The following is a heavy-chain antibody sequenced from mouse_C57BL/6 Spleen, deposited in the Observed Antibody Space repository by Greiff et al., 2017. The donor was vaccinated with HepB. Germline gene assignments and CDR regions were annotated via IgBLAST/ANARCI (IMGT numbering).Heavy chain of an antibody. Sequence: QVQLQQPGAELVKPGASVKVSCKASGYTFTSYWMHWVKQRPGQGLEWIGRIHPSDSDTNYNQKFKGKATLTVDKSSSTAYMQLSSLTSEDSAVYYCAIRSHYYGSSYGYFDVWGTGTTVTVSS. CDR2: IHPSDSDT. CDR1: GYTFTSYW. V-gene: IGHV1-74*01. D-gene: IGHD1-1*01. CDR3: AIRSHYYGSSYGYFDV. J-gene: IGHJ1*03.